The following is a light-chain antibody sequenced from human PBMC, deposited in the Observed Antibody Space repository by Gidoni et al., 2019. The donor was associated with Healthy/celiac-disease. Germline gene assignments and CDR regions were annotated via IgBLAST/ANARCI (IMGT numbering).Light chain of an antibody. CDR3: QQRSNWPFT. CDR1: QSVSSY. CDR2: DAS. V-gene: IGKV3-11*01. Sequence: ESVFTQSPAALSLSPGERPTLSCRASQSVSSYLAWYQQKPGQAPTLLIYDASTRDTGIPARFSGSGSGTEFTLTISSLEPEDFAVYYCQQRSNWPFTFGPXTKVDIK. J-gene: IGKJ3*01.